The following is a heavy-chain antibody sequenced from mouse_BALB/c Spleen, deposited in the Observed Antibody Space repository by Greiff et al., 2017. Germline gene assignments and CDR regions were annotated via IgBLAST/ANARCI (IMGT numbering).Heavy chain of an antibody. CDR2: ISYSGST. Sequence: DVKLVESGPGLVKPSQSLSLTCTVTGYSITSDYAWNWIRQFPGNKLEWMGYISYSGSTSYNPSLKSRISITRDTSKNQFFLQLNSVTTEDTATYYCARYGIYDGYYEYWYVDVWGAGTTVTVSS. CDR3: ARYGIYDGYYEYWYVDV. D-gene: IGHD2-3*01. J-gene: IGHJ1*01. CDR1: GYSITSDYA. V-gene: IGHV3-2*02.